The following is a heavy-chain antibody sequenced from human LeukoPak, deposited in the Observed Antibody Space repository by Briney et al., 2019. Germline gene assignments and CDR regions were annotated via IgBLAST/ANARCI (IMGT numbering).Heavy chain of an antibody. J-gene: IGHJ3*02. CDR3: GMESVTGAFDI. CDR2: IYTSGST. CDR1: GGSISSYY. D-gene: IGHD4-11*01. V-gene: IGHV4-4*07. Sequence: MASETLSLTRTVSGGSISSYYWSWIRQPAGKGLEWIGRIYTSGSTNYNPSLKSRVTMSVDTSKNQFSLKLSSVTAADTAVYYCGMESVTGAFDIWGQGTMVTVSS.